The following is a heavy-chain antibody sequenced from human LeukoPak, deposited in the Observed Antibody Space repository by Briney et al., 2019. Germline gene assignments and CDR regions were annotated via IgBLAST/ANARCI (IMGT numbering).Heavy chain of an antibody. J-gene: IGHJ3*02. CDR3: ARGSKRWLQLGAFDI. D-gene: IGHD5-24*01. CDR2: INHSGST. V-gene: IGHV4-34*01. Sequence: SETLSLTCAVYGGSFSGYYWSWIRQPPGKGLEWIGEINHSGSTNYNPSLKSRVTISVDTSKNQFSLKLSSVTAADTAVYYCARGSKRWLQLGAFDIWGQGTMVTVSS. CDR1: GGSFSGYY.